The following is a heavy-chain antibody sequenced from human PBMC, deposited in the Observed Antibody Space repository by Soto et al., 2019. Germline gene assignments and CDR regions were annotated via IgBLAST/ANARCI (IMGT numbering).Heavy chain of an antibody. CDR1: GFTFSSYA. Sequence: EVQMLESGGGLVQPGGSLRLCWAASGFTFSSYAMSWVRQAPGKGLEWVSAISGSDGSTFYADSVKGRFTISRDDSKNTLYLQRNSLRAEDTAVYYCAKGPGMYSDFDCWGQGTLVTVSS. CDR2: ISGSDGST. J-gene: IGHJ4*02. V-gene: IGHV3-23*01. D-gene: IGHD2-8*01. CDR3: AKGPGMYSDFDC.